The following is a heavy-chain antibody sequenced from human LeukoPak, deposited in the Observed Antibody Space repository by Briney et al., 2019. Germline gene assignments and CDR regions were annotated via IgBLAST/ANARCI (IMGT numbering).Heavy chain of an antibody. CDR2: IYYSGST. Sequence: PSETLSLTCTVSGGSISSSSYYWGWIRQPPGKGLEWIGSIYYSGSTYYNPSLKSRVTISVDTSKNQFSLKLSSVTAADTAVYYCARHPGVRGVSWFDPWGQGTLVTVSS. J-gene: IGHJ5*02. V-gene: IGHV4-39*07. CDR1: GGSISSSSYY. D-gene: IGHD3-10*01. CDR3: ARHPGVRGVSWFDP.